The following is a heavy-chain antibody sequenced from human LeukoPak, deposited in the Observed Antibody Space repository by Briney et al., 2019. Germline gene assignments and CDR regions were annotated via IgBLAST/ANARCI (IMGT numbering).Heavy chain of an antibody. V-gene: IGHV3-48*01. CDR3: IVLAVAGTFGFDY. Sequence: GGSLRLSCAASGFTFSNYWMRWVRQAPGKGLEWVSYISSSSSTIYYADSVKGRFTISRDNAKNSLYLQMDSLRAEDTAVYYCIVLAVAGTFGFDYWGQGTLVTVSS. J-gene: IGHJ4*02. D-gene: IGHD6-19*01. CDR2: ISSSSSTI. CDR1: GFTFSNYW.